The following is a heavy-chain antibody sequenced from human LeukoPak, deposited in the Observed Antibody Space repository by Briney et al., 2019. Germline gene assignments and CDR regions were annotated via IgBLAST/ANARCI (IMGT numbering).Heavy chain of an antibody. V-gene: IGHV4-61*02. Sequence: SETLSLTCSVSGASITNSGYHWSWIRQSAGKGLEWIGRIYTSGDTNYNPSLKSRVTISADTSRNQFSLKMTSLTAADTAVYYCARSYSSRTYYFDYWGQGTLVTVSS. J-gene: IGHJ4*02. CDR2: IYTSGDT. CDR3: ARSYSSRTYYFDY. D-gene: IGHD6-13*01. CDR1: GASITNSGYH.